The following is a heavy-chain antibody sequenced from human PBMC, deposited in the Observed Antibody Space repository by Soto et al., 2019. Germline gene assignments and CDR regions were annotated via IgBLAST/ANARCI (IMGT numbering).Heavy chain of an antibody. CDR1: GYTFTGYY. D-gene: IGHD2-2*01. Sequence: ASVKVSCNASGYTFTGYYMHWVLQSPGQGLEWMGWINPNSGGTNYAQKFQGRVTMTRDTSISTAYMELSRMRSDDTAVYYCARALGYCSSTSCPDPWGHGTLVTVSS. V-gene: IGHV1-2*02. CDR2: INPNSGGT. CDR3: ARALGYCSSTSCPDP. J-gene: IGHJ5*02.